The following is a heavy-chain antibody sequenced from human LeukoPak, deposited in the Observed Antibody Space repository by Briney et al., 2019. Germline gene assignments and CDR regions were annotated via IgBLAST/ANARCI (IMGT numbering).Heavy chain of an antibody. CDR1: GGTFSSYA. J-gene: IGHJ5*02. CDR2: IIPIFGTA. D-gene: IGHD5-24*01. V-gene: IGHV1-69*05. CDR3: AGGGRDGYPNWFDP. Sequence: SVKVSCKASGGTFSSYAISWVRQAPGQGLEWMGGIIPIFGTANYAQKFQGRVTITTDESTSTAYMELSSLRSEDTAVYYCAGGGRDGYPNWFDPWGQGTLVTVSS.